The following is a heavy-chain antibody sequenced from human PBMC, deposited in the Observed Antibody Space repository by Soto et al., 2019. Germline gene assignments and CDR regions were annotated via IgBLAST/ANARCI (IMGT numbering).Heavy chain of an antibody. V-gene: IGHV4-59*08. CDR3: ARHWVGRSDDDTSDPFDL. CDR1: GGSISNYD. D-gene: IGHD5-12*01. Sequence: QVQLQESGPGLVKPSETLSLTCTVSGGSISNYDWSWIRQPPGERLEWVGYIYNSETTNYNPSLESRVTVAVDTSKNQCSLKLRSVTAADTAVYCCARHWVGRSDDDTSDPFDLWGQGTMVTVSS. CDR2: IYNSETT. J-gene: IGHJ3*01.